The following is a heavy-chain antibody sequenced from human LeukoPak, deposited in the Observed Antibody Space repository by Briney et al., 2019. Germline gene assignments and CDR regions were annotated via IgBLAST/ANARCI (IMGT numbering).Heavy chain of an antibody. CDR2: IYYSGST. CDR3: AREGIVATIGDAFDI. CDR1: GGSISSYY. V-gene: IGHV4-59*01. Sequence: PSETLSLTCTVSGGSISSYYWGWIRQPPGKGLEWIGYIYYSGSTNYNPSLKSRVTISVDTSKNQFSLKLSSVTAADTAVYYCAREGIVATIGDAFDIWGQGTMVTVSS. J-gene: IGHJ3*02. D-gene: IGHD5-12*01.